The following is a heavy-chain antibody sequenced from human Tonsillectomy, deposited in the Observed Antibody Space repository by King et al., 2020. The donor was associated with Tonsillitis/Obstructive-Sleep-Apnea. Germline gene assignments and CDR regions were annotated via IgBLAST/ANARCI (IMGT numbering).Heavy chain of an antibody. CDR1: GFTFSTYW. J-gene: IGHJ6*03. CDR2: INSDGSNT. CDR3: ARGTGRGYYYYMDV. V-gene: IGHV3-74*01. Sequence: QLVQSGGGLVQPGGSLRLSCEASGFTFSTYWMHWVRQAPGKGLVWVSRINSDGSNTIYADSVKGRFTISRDNAKNTLFLQMNSLRAEDTAVYYCARGTGRGYYYYMDVWGRGTTVTVSS.